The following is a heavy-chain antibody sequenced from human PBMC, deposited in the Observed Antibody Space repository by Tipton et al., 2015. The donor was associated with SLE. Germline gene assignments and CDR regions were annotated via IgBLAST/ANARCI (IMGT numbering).Heavy chain of an antibody. V-gene: IGHV4-59*01. D-gene: IGHD7-27*01. J-gene: IGHJ3*02. CDR3: ASWGLRDAFDI. CDR2: IYYSGST. CDR1: GGSISSYY. Sequence: TLSLTCTVSGGSISSYYWSWIRQPPGKGLEWIGYIYYSGSTNYNPSLKSRVTISVDTSKNQFSLKLSSVTAADTAVYYCASWGLRDAFDIWGQGTMVTVSS.